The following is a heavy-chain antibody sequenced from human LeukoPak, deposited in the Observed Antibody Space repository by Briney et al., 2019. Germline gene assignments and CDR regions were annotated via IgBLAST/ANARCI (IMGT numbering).Heavy chain of an antibody. Sequence: SETLSLTCAVYGGSFSGYYWSWIRQPPGKGLEWIGEINHSGSTNYNPSLKSRVTISVDTSKNQFSLKLSSVTAADTAVYYCAXLPXRRRRWGYYMDVWGKGTTVTVSS. CDR2: INHSGST. J-gene: IGHJ6*03. V-gene: IGHV4-34*01. D-gene: IGHD1-1*01. CDR1: GGSFSGYY. CDR3: AXLPXRRRRWGYYMDV.